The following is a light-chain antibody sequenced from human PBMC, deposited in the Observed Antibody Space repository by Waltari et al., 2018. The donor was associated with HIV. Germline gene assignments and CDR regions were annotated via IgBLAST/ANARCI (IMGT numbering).Light chain of an antibody. Sequence: TQPPSVSVAPGQTAYLFCDGDDIGNRSVNWYQQQGGEAPVLVIFDDKDRSPDMPDRCSGAKSASTATLASAAVETGDEAHYVGQVRDTSVVLGGGTKLNVL. V-gene: IGLV3-21*02. J-gene: IGLJ2*01. CDR2: DDK. CDR3: QVRDTSVV. CDR1: DIGNRS.